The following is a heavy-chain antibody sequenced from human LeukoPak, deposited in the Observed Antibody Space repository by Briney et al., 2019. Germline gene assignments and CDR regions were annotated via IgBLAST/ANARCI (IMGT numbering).Heavy chain of an antibody. Sequence: GGSLRLSCAASGFTFSDHYMDWVRQAPGKGLEWVGRSRNKANSHTTEYAASVKGRFTISRDDSKNSLYLQMNSLRAEDTAVYYCAKGWWELPGPYYFDYWGQGTLVTVSS. J-gene: IGHJ4*02. D-gene: IGHD1-26*01. CDR1: GFTFSDHY. V-gene: IGHV3-72*01. CDR2: SRNKANSHTT. CDR3: AKGWWELPGPYYFDY.